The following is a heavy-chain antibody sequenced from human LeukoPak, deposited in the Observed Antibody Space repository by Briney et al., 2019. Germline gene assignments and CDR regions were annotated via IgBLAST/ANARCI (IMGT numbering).Heavy chain of an antibody. CDR3: AKDRHFFGSGSYYNLDY. J-gene: IGHJ4*02. D-gene: IGHD3-10*01. V-gene: IGHV3-30*18. CDR1: GFTFRNYG. Sequence: QPGGSLRLSCAASGFTFRNYGMKWVRQAPGKGLEWVSVISYDGSKKYYADSVKGRFTISRDNSESTLYLQLNSLRAEDTAVYYCAKDRHFFGSGSYYNLDYWGQGTLVTVSS. CDR2: ISYDGSKK.